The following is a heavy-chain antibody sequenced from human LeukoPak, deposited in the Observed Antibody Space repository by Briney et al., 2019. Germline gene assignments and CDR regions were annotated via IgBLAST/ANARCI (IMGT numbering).Heavy chain of an antibody. CDR2: VQHSGRT. CDR3: ATESSEYYEYY. CDR1: GGSFSGYY. D-gene: IGHD3-22*01. V-gene: IGHV4-34*01. J-gene: IGHJ4*02. Sequence: SETLSLTCAVGGGSFSGYYWNWIRQPPGKGLEWLGEVQHSGRTNYNPSLKSRVTMSLDTSKNQFSLKLSSVTAADTGVYYCATESSEYYEYYWGQETLVSVSS.